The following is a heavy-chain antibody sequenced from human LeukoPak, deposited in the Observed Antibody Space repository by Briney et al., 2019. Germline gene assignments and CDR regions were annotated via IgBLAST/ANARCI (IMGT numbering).Heavy chain of an antibody. J-gene: IGHJ4*02. CDR3: ARRPYYGSGSYLYYFDY. Sequence: GESLKISCEGSGGSFTKFWIGWVRQMPGKGLEWMGIIYPGDSDTTYSPSFQGQVTISADKSISTAYLQWSSLKASDTAMYYCARRPYYGSGSYLYYFDYWGQGTLVTVSS. V-gene: IGHV5-51*01. D-gene: IGHD3-10*01. CDR2: IYPGDSDT. CDR1: GGSFTKFW.